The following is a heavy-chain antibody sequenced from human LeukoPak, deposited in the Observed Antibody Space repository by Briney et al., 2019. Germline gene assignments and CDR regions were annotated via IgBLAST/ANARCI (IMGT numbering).Heavy chain of an antibody. J-gene: IGHJ4*02. CDR1: GDSISYYY. CDR3: ARARVYTAMITSLIFDY. V-gene: IGHV4-59*01. CDR2: IYYSGRT. D-gene: IGHD5-18*01. Sequence: SETLSLTCTVSGDSISYYYWSWIRQPPGKGLEWIGYIYYSGRTNYNPSIKSLVTISLNSSNTQFSLRLNSVTAAASAVYYGARARVYTAMITSLIFDYWGQGTLVTV.